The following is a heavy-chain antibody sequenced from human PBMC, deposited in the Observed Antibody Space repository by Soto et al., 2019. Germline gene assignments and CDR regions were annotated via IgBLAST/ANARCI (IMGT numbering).Heavy chain of an antibody. J-gene: IGHJ6*03. CDR1: GYSFNNYA. V-gene: IGHV3-23*01. Sequence: EVQLLGSGGGLVQPGGSLRLSCAASGYSFNNYAVTWVREAPGKGLECVSIISPSGDITYYADSVKGRFTISRDNSKNTLYLQMNSLRAEDTAVYYCAKKGSPAGGSFYMDVWGKGTTVTVSS. D-gene: IGHD3-10*01. CDR3: AKKGSPAGGSFYMDV. CDR2: ISPSGDIT.